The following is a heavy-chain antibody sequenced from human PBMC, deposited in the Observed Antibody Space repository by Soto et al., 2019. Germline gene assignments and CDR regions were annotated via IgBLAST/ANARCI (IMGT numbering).Heavy chain of an antibody. CDR1: GFTFSSYA. J-gene: IGHJ4*02. Sequence: GGSLRLSCAASGFTFSSYAMHWVRQAPGKGLEWVAVISYDGSNKYYADSVKGRFTISRDNSKNTLYLQMNSLRAEDTAVYYCARSNSIAVAYDYWGQGTLVTVSS. V-gene: IGHV3-30-3*01. D-gene: IGHD6-19*01. CDR2: ISYDGSNK. CDR3: ARSNSIAVAYDY.